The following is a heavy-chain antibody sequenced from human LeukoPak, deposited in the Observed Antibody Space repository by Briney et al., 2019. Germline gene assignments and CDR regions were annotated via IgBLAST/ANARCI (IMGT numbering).Heavy chain of an antibody. CDR2: IRYDGSVT. J-gene: IGHJ5*02. D-gene: IGHD4-17*01. CDR1: GFSFSMYG. CDR3: AKDGATGFVNNWFDP. Sequence: GGSLRLSCVASGFSFSMYGMHWIRQAPGKGLEWVAFIRYDGSVTYYTDSTEGRFTISRDNSKNTLYLEMNSLRPEDTAVYYCAKDGATGFVNNWFDPRGQGLLVTVSS. V-gene: IGHV3-30*02.